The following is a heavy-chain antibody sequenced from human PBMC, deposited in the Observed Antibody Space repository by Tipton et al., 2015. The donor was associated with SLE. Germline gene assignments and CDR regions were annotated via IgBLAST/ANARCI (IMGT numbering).Heavy chain of an antibody. CDR3: AREGVSGGGLDF. V-gene: IGHV3-11*01. Sequence: SLRLSCAASGFTFNYYMRWIRQAPGKGLEWIAYISYTGDTIYYADSVRGRFTISRDNAKNSVFLQMNSLRAEDTAVYYCAREGVSGGGLDFGGPGTLVTVSS. J-gene: IGHJ4*02. D-gene: IGHD3-16*01. CDR2: ISYTGDTI. CDR1: GFTFNYY.